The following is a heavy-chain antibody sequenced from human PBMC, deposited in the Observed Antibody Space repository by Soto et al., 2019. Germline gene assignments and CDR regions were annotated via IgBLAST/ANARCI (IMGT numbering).Heavy chain of an antibody. D-gene: IGHD2-2*01. CDR3: ARGYCSSTSCHRPTYYDNYDGMDV. Sequence: GESPKISCKRTGYRFTSFWIGSVRQMPGKVLEWMEILFTGESDTRFSPSFEGQVSISADKSISAAYLQGSSLKASDTAMYYCARGYCSSTSCHRPTYYDNYDGMDVWGQGTTVTVSS. CDR1: GYRFTSFW. V-gene: IGHV5-51*01. CDR2: LFTGESDT. J-gene: IGHJ6*02.